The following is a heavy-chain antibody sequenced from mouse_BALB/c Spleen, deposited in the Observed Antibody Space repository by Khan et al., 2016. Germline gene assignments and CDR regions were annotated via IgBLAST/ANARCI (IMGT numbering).Heavy chain of an antibody. J-gene: IGHJ2*01. Sequence: EVQLQESGPSLVKPSQTLSLTCSVTGDSITSGYWNWLRKFPGNKLEYMGYISYSGSTSYNPSLKSLISITRDTSTNQFYLQLTSVTTEYTATYYSGRYDGYYFDYWGQGTTVTVSA. CDR3: GRYDGYYFDY. D-gene: IGHD2-3*01. V-gene: IGHV3-8*02. CDR2: ISYSGST. CDR1: GDSITSGY.